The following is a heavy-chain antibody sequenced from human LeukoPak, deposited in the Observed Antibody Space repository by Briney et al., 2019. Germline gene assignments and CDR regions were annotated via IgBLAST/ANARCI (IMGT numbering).Heavy chain of an antibody. CDR2: IIPILGIA. Sequence: SVKVSCKASGGTFSSYTISWVRQAPGQGLEWMGRIIPILGIANYAQKFQGRVTITADKSTSTAYMELSSLRSEDTAVYYCARAPPTLGGYRDVWGKGTTVTVSS. V-gene: IGHV1-69*02. D-gene: IGHD2-15*01. CDR1: GGTFSSYT. CDR3: ARAPPTLGGYRDV. J-gene: IGHJ6*03.